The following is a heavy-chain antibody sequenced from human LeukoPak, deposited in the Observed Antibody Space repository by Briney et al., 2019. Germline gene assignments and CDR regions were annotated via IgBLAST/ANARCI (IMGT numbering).Heavy chain of an antibody. CDR2: IYYSGST. J-gene: IGHJ6*02. V-gene: IGHV4-59*01. D-gene: IGHD2-2*01. CDR3: AKGRTYCSSASCYLLYMDV. Sequence: PSETLSLTCTVSGGSISSYYWSWIRQPPGKGLEWIGYIYYSGSTNYNPSLKSRVTISVDTSKNQFSLKLSSVTAADTAVYYCAKGRTYCSSASCYLLYMDVWGQGTTVTVSS. CDR1: GGSISSYY.